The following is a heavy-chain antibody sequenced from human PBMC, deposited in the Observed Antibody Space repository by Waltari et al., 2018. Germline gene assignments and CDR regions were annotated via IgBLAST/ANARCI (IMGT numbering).Heavy chain of an antibody. Sequence: QLQLQESGPGLVKPSETLSLTCTVSGGPISSSSYYWGWIRQPPGKGLEWIGSIYYSGSTYYNPSLQSRVTISVDTSKNQFSLKLSSVTAADTAVYYCARERYSSGWYLFWGQGTLVTVSS. CDR3: ARERYSSGWYLF. J-gene: IGHJ4*02. D-gene: IGHD6-19*01. V-gene: IGHV4-39*07. CDR2: IYYSGST. CDR1: GGPISSSSYY.